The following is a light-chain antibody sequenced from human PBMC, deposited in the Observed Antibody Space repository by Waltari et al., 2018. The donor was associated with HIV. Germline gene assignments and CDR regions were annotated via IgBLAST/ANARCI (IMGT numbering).Light chain of an antibody. CDR1: QSVLNSSSNKNS. Sequence: DIVMTQSPASLAVSLGERATINCKSSQSVLNSSSNKNSLAWYQQKSGQPPKLLIYWASTRESGVPERFSGSGSGTDFTLTISSLQAADVSVYYCQQHYTSPYTFGQGTKLEIK. CDR2: WAS. J-gene: IGKJ2*01. CDR3: QQHYTSPYT. V-gene: IGKV4-1*01.